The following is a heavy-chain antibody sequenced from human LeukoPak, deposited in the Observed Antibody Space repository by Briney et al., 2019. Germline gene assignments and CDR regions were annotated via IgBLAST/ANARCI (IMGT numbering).Heavy chain of an antibody. V-gene: IGHV4-34*01. D-gene: IGHD5-18*01. CDR1: GGSFSGYY. CDR2: INHSGST. J-gene: IGHJ6*03. Sequence: SETLSLTCAVYGGSFSGYYWSWIRQPPGKGLEWIGEINHSGSTNYNPSLKSRVTISVHTSKNHFSLKLSSVTAADTAVYYCARDRPRLRGYSYGYYYYMDVWGKGTTVTVSS. CDR3: ARDRPRLRGYSYGYYYYMDV.